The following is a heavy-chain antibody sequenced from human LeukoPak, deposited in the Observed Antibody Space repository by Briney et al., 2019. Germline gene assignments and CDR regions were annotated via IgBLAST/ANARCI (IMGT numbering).Heavy chain of an antibody. CDR3: ARDPSGSYTLQGAFDI. D-gene: IGHD1-26*01. V-gene: IGHV1-18*01. CDR2: ISAYNGNT. Sequence: GASVKVSCKASGGTFGSYAISWVRQAPGQGLEWMGWISAYNGNTNYAQKLQGRVTMTTDTSTSTAYMELSSLRSEDTAVYYCARDPSGSYTLQGAFDIWGQGTMVTVSS. CDR1: GGTFGSYA. J-gene: IGHJ3*02.